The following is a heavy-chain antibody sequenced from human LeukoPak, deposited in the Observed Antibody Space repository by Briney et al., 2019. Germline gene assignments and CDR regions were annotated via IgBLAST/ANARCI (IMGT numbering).Heavy chain of an antibody. CDR3: ARMIAAAGITRFDY. V-gene: IGHV4-39*07. Sequence: PSETLSLTCTVSGGSISSSSYYWGWIRQPPGKGLEWIGSIYYSGSTYYNPSLKSRVTISVDTSKNQFSLKLSSVTAADTAVYYCARMIAAAGITRFDYWGQGTLVTVSS. D-gene: IGHD6-13*01. J-gene: IGHJ4*02. CDR1: GGSISSSSYY. CDR2: IYYSGST.